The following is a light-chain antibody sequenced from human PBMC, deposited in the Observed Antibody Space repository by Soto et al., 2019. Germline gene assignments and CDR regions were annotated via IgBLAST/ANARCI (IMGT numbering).Light chain of an antibody. V-gene: IGKV1-5*01. CDR1: QSISIW. Sequence: GDRITITCRASQSISIWLAWYQQTPGKAPKILIYDASHLESGVPSRFSGSGSGTEFTLTISSLQPDDFATYYCQQYNGYSTWTFGQGTSVEIK. CDR3: QQYNGYSTWT. CDR2: DAS. J-gene: IGKJ1*01.